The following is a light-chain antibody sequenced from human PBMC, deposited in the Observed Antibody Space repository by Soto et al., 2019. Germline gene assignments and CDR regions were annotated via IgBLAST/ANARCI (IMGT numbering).Light chain of an antibody. J-gene: IGLJ1*01. CDR2: DVS. CDR1: SSDVGDYNY. V-gene: IGLV2-14*01. Sequence: QSALTQPASVSGSPGQSITISCTGTSSDVGDYNYVSWYQQHPGKAPKLMLYDVSNRPSGISNRFSGSKSGNTASLTISGLQAEDAADYCCSSYTSSSTLFGTGTKLTVL. CDR3: SSYTSSSTL.